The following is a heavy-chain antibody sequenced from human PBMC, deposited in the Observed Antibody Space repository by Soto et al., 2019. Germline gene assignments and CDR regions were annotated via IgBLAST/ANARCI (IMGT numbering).Heavy chain of an antibody. CDR2: ISASGGAT. V-gene: IGHV3-23*01. J-gene: IGHJ4*02. Sequence: LRLSCVASRFTFTSYAMSWVRQAPGKGLEWVAAISASGGATIHADSVKGRLTISRDNSKNTLYLQMNSLRAEDTAVYYCAKDVEGGSLFRGAFDYWGQGTQVTVSS. CDR3: AKDVEGGSLFRGAFDY. D-gene: IGHD1-26*01. CDR1: RFTFTSYA.